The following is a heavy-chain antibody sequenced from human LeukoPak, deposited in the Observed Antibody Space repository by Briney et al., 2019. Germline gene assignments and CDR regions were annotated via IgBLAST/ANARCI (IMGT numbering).Heavy chain of an antibody. Sequence: PGGSLTLSCAASGFTFSDYYMSWIRQAPGKGLEWVSYISSSGSTIYYADSVKGRFTISRDNAKNSLYLQMNSLRAEDTAVYYCARSLSYYYDSSGYYYYWGQGTLVTVSS. CDR3: ARSLSYYYDSSGYYYY. CDR1: GFTFSDYY. J-gene: IGHJ4*02. D-gene: IGHD3-22*01. V-gene: IGHV3-11*01. CDR2: ISSSGSTI.